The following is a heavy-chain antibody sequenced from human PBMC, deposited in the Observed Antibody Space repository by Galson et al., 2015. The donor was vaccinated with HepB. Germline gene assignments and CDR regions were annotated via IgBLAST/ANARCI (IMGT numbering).Heavy chain of an antibody. CDR3: ARTGYGSGSYYNSEFDY. D-gene: IGHD3-10*01. CDR1: GYSFTSYW. J-gene: IGHJ4*02. V-gene: IGHV5-51*01. CDR2: IYPADSDT. Sequence: QSGAEVKKPGESLKISCKGSGYSFTSYWIGWVRQMPGKGLEWMGIIYPADSDTRYSPSFRGQVTISADKSISTAYLQWSSLKASDTAMYYCARTGYGSGSYYNSEFDYWGQGTLVTVSS.